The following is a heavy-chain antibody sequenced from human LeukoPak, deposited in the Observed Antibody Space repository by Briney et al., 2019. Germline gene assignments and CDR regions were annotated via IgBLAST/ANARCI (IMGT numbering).Heavy chain of an antibody. Sequence: SETLSLTCTVSGGSISSGDYYWSWIRQHPGKGLEWIGYIYYSGSTYYNPSLKSRVTISVDTSKNQFSLKLSSVTAADTAVYYCARGDTMVRDFDYWGQGTLVTVSS. J-gene: IGHJ4*02. V-gene: IGHV4-31*03. CDR3: ARGDTMVRDFDY. CDR2: IYYSGST. CDR1: GGSISSGDYY. D-gene: IGHD3-10*01.